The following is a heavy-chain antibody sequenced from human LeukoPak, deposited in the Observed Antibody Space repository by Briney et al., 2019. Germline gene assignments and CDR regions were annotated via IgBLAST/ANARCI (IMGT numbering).Heavy chain of an antibody. CDR2: ISDSGGRT. CDR3: AKRGVVIRVILVGFHKEAYYFDS. V-gene: IGHV3-23*01. D-gene: IGHD3-22*01. CDR1: GITLSNYG. J-gene: IGHJ4*02. Sequence: GGSLRLSCAVSGITLSNYGMSWVRQAPGKGLEWVAGISDSGGRTDYADSVKGRFTISRDNSRNTLYLQMNSLRAEDTAVYFCAKRGVVIRVILVGFHKEAYYFDSWGQGALVTVPS.